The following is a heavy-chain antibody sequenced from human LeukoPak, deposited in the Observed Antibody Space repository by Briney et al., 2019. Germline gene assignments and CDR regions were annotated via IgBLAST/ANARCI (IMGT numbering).Heavy chain of an antibody. V-gene: IGHV4-39*07. J-gene: IGHJ5*02. CDR3: ARDDTRSRPGIAAELDVNWFDP. Sequence: PSETLSLTCTVSGGSINSNSYYWGWIRQPPGKGLEWIANIYYSGSTYYNPSLKSRVTISVDTSKNQFSLKLSSVTAADTAVYYCARDDTRSRPGIAAELDVNWFDPWGQGTLVTVSS. CDR2: IYYSGST. CDR1: GGSINSNSYY. D-gene: IGHD6-13*01.